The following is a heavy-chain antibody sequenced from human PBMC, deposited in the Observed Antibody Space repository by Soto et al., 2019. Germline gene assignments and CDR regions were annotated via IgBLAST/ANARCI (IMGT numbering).Heavy chain of an antibody. CDR3: ARHLMTIFGVVTSYYYYMDV. D-gene: IGHD3-3*01. Sequence: SETLSLTCTVSGGSISSSSYYWGWIRQPPGKGLEWIGSIYYSGSTYYNPSLKSRVTISVDTSKNQFSLNLSSVTAADTAVYYCARHLMTIFGVVTSYYYYMDVWGKGTTVTVSS. J-gene: IGHJ6*03. CDR1: GGSISSSSYY. CDR2: IYYSGST. V-gene: IGHV4-39*01.